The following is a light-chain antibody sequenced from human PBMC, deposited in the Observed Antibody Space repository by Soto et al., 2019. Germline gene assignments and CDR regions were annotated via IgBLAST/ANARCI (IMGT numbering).Light chain of an antibody. CDR3: QQYGSSPRT. J-gene: IGKJ1*01. CDR2: GAS. Sequence: EIVLTQSPGTLSLSPGERATLSCRANQSVTSNYLAWYQQKPGQAPRLLIYGASSRATGIPDRFSGSGSGTDFTLTISRLEPEDFAVYYCQQYGSSPRTFGQGTKLEI. CDR1: QSVTSNY. V-gene: IGKV3-20*01.